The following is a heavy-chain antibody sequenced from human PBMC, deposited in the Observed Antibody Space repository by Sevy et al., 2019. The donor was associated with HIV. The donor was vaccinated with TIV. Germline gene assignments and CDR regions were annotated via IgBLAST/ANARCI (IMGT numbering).Heavy chain of an antibody. CDR1: GGSFSGYY. Sequence: SETLSLTCAVYGGSFSGYYWSWIRQPPGKGLEWIGEINHSGSTNYNPSLKSRVTISVDTSKNQFSLKLSSVTAADTVVYYCARGPKGVYDIRYYYYGMDVWGQGTTVTVSS. CDR2: INHSGST. V-gene: IGHV4-34*01. J-gene: IGHJ6*02. D-gene: IGHD2-8*01. CDR3: ARGPKGVYDIRYYYYGMDV.